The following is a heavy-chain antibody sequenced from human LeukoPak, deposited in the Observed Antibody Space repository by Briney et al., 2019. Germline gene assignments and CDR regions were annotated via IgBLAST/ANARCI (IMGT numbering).Heavy chain of an antibody. CDR2: ISAYNGNT. CDR3: ARGMSGYTEDPFDI. Sequence: ASVKVSGKASGYTFTSYSINWVRQAPGQGLEWMAWISAYNGNTNYAQKFHGRVTLTRDTSTSIAYMELRSLRSDDTAVYFCARGMSGYTEDPFDIWGQGTVVTVSS. D-gene: IGHD2-2*02. J-gene: IGHJ3*02. V-gene: IGHV1-18*01. CDR1: GYTFTSYS.